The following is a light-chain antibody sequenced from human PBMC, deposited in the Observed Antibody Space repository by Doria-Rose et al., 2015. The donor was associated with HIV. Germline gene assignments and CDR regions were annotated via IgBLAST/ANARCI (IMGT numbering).Light chain of an antibody. CDR3: HQYGTSWT. CDR2: DGS. V-gene: IGKV3-20*01. CDR1: LRFSSTY. Sequence: TQSPGTLSFSPRARVTVSCTARLRFSSTYLAWYQQKPGQAPSLLIYDGSTRATGIPDRFSGSGSGTDFTLTINRLEPEDFALYYCHQYGTSWTFGQGTKVEI. J-gene: IGKJ1*01.